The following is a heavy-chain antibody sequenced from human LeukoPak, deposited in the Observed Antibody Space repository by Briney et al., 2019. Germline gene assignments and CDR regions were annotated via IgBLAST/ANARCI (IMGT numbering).Heavy chain of an antibody. J-gene: IGHJ4*02. V-gene: IGHV4-30-4*01. CDR3: ARQVTFGYAHAYYFDY. CDR2: IYYSGST. D-gene: IGHD3-16*01. Sequence: SQTLSLTCTVSGGSISSGDYYWSWIRQPPGKGLEWIGYIYYSGSTYYNPSLKNRLTISVDTSKNQFSLRLSSVTAADTAVYYCARQVTFGYAHAYYFDYWGQGTLVTVSS. CDR1: GGSISSGDYY.